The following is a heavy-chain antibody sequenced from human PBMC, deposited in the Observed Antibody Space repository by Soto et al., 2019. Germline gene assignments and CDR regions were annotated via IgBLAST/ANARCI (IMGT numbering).Heavy chain of an antibody. D-gene: IGHD3-3*01. J-gene: IGHJ6*02. V-gene: IGHV1-69*06. CDR1: GGSFSSYA. CDR3: ARVGITIFGVVIPGYYYYGMDV. Sequence: SGKICCKASGGSFSSYAISWVRQAPGQGLEWMGGIIPIFGTANYAQKFQGRVTITADKSTSTAYMELSSLRSEDTAVYYCARVGITIFGVVIPGYYYYGMDVWGQGTTVTVSS. CDR2: IIPIFGTA.